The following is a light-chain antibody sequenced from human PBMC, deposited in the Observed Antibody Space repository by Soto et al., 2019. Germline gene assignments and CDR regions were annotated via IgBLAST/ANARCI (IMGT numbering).Light chain of an antibody. CDR1: ESVGSY. CDR2: DAS. J-gene: IGKJ5*01. V-gene: IGKV3-11*01. Sequence: EIVLTQSPATLSLSPGERATLSCRASESVGSYLGWYQHRPGQAPRLLIYDASNRPTGIPARFSGRGSGTDFALTISSLEPEDFAVYYCQQRSNWPLITFGQGTRLEIK. CDR3: QQRSNWPLIT.